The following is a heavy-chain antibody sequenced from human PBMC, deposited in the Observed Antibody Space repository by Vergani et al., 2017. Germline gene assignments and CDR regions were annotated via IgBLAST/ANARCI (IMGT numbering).Heavy chain of an antibody. CDR2: IYSTGST. CDR1: GFSIDNGYY. J-gene: IGHJ4*02. D-gene: IGHD3-10*01. V-gene: IGHV4-4*08. CDR3: ARRTTMVRGVLEIARYYFDY. Sequence: QVQLQESGPGLVKPSETLSLTCAVSGFSIDNGYYWSWIRQSPGKGLEWIGYIYSTGSTNYNPSLKSRVTISVDTSKNQFSLKLSSVTAADTAVYYCARRTTMVRGVLEIARYYFDYWGQGTLVTVSS.